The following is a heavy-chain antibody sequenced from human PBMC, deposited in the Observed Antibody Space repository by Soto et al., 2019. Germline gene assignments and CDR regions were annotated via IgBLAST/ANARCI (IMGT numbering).Heavy chain of an antibody. CDR3: VRHTPATGY. Sequence: QVQLVQSGAEVKKPGASVKVSCKTSGYTFTSYHISWVRQAPGQGLEWMGWISAYNTNTNYAQKFQGRVTMTTDTLASTAYMALRSRRPHGIAVYFCVRHTPATGYWGQGTLVTVSS. V-gene: IGHV1-18*03. CDR1: GYTFTSYH. J-gene: IGHJ4*02. D-gene: IGHD1-26*01. CDR2: ISAYNTNT.